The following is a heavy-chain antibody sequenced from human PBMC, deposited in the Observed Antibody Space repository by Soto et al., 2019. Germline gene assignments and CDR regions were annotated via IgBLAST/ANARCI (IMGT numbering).Heavy chain of an antibody. CDR2: INHSGST. V-gene: IGHV4-34*01. CDR1: GGSFSGYY. Sequence: SETLSLTCAVYGGSFSGYYWSWIRQPPGKGLEWIGEINHSGSTNYNPSLKSRVTISVDTSKNQFSLKLSPVTAADTAVYYCARVLLWFGELLDYWGQGTLVTVSS. D-gene: IGHD3-10*01. CDR3: ARVLLWFGELLDY. J-gene: IGHJ4*02.